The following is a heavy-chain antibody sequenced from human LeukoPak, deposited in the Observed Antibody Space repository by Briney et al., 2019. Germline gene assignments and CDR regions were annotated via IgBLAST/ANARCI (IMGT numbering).Heavy chain of an antibody. J-gene: IGHJ4*02. V-gene: IGHV3-30*18. Sequence: GGSLRLSCAASGFTFSSYGMHWVRQAPGKGLEWVAVISYDGSNKYYADSVKGRFTISRDNSKNTLYLQMNSLRAEDTAVYYCAKDPSSSWSDSYYFDYWGQGTLVTVSS. D-gene: IGHD6-13*01. CDR1: GFTFSSYG. CDR3: AKDPSSSWSDSYYFDY. CDR2: ISYDGSNK.